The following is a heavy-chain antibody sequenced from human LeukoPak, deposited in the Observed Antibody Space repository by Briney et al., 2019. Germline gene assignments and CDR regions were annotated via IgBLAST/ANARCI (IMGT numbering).Heavy chain of an antibody. V-gene: IGHV3-33*06. Sequence: PGGSLRLSCAASGFTFSSYGMRWVRQAPGKGLEWVAVIWYDGSNKYYADSVKGRFTISRDNSKNTLYLQMNSLRAEDTAVYYCAKEYYDSSGCLDYWGQGTLVTVSS. CDR2: IWYDGSNK. CDR1: GFTFSSYG. D-gene: IGHD3-22*01. J-gene: IGHJ4*02. CDR3: AKEYYDSSGCLDY.